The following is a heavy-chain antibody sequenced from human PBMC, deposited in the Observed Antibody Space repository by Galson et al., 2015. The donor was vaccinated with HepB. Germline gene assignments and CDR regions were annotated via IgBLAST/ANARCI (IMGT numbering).Heavy chain of an antibody. CDR3: ASKDYGGAGNYYYGIDV. CDR1: GDTFRNSA. CDR2: IMPIFRSP. J-gene: IGHJ6*02. D-gene: IGHD4-23*01. V-gene: IGHV1-69*13. Sequence: SVKVSCKASGDTFRNSATSWVRQAPGQGLEWXXGIMPIFRSPDYAQKFXGXVTITADESTNTAYMELSSLSSEDTAIYYCASKDYGGAGNYYYGIDVWGQGTTVIVSS.